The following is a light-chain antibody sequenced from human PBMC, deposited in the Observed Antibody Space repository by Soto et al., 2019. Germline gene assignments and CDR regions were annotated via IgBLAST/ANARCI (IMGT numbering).Light chain of an antibody. Sequence: DIQMTQSPSSVSASVGDRVTITCRASQGISNYLAWYQQKPGKDPKLLIYLTPSLQSGLPSKFSGNGSATDVTLTISRQQTEDFDTYSGQQAKRLPWTLGQGTKGEIK. CDR3: QQAKRLPWT. V-gene: IGKV1-12*01. CDR2: LTP. CDR1: QGISNY. J-gene: IGKJ1*01.